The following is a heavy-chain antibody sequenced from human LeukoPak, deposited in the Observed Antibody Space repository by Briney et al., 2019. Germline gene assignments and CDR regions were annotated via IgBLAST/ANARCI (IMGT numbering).Heavy chain of an antibody. CDR3: ATGSQPGTTFDY. V-gene: IGHV3-43*02. CDR2: ISGDGRVT. J-gene: IGHJ4*02. Sequence: PVGALPVSCAASGVTFNDYPMHWVRQAPGKGVEWVSLISGDGRVTYYADSVKGGFTISRDKSKNSLYLQMNSLRLEDTAFYYCATGSQPGTTFDYWGQGTL. D-gene: IGHD1-14*01. CDR1: GVTFNDYP.